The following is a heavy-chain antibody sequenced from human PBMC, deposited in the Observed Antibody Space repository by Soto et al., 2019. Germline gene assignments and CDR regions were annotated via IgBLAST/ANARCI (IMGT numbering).Heavy chain of an antibody. CDR2: VSHSGIT. V-gene: IGHV4-38-2*02. CDR1: GYSIGSAYY. D-gene: IGHD3-10*01. CDR3: ARDLGSGGDSDY. J-gene: IGHJ4*02. Sequence: QVQLQESGPGLVKPSETLSLTCAVSGYSIGSAYYWGWIRQPPGKGLEWIASVSHSGITYYNPSLRSRLTISLDTSKNQFSLRLTSVTAADTAVYYCARDLGSGGDSDYWGQGTLVTVSS.